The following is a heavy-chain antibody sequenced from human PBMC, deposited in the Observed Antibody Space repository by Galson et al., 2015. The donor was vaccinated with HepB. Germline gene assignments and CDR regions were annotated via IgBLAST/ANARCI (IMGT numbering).Heavy chain of an antibody. D-gene: IGHD1-26*01. CDR1: GFTFGAYN. CDR2: ISSNGYMI. Sequence: SLRLSCAASGFTFGAYNMNWVRQAPGKGLEWISYISSNGYMIYYAESVKGRFTVSRDNARDSLYLQMNSLGVEDTAVYYCVIDDSLLSCSFGSWGQGILVTVSS. CDR3: VIDDSLLSCSFGS. V-gene: IGHV3-48*03. J-gene: IGHJ4*02.